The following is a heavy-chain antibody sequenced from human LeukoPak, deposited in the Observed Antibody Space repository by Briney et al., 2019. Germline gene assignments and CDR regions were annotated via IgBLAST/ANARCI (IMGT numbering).Heavy chain of an antibody. D-gene: IGHD1-26*01. CDR1: GGSISIYY. Sequence: SETLSLTCTVSGGSISIYYWNWIRQPPGKGLEWIGYIYYTGSTNYNPSLESRVTISVDTSKSHFSLKLSSVTAADTAVYYCARGKVGFDSFDIWGQGTMVTVSS. J-gene: IGHJ3*02. CDR2: IYYTGST. V-gene: IGHV4-59*01. CDR3: ARGKVGFDSFDI.